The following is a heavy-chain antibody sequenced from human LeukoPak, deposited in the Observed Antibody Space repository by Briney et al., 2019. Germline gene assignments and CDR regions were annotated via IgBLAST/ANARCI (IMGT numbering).Heavy chain of an antibody. CDR3: ARGPYSYDSSGAFDI. J-gene: IGHJ3*02. CDR1: GDSISSGDYY. Sequence: SETLSLTCTVSGDSISSGDYYWSWIRQPAGKGLEWIGRISSSGSTNHNPSLKSRVTISVDTSKNQFSLKLSSVTAADTAVYFCARGPYSYDSSGAFDIWGQGTMVTVSS. D-gene: IGHD3-22*01. V-gene: IGHV4-61*02. CDR2: ISSSGST.